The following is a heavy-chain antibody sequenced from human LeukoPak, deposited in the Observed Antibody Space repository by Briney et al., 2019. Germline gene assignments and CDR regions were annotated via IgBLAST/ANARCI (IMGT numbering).Heavy chain of an antibody. V-gene: IGHV3-11*01. Sequence: GGSLRLSCVTSGFTFSNYYITWIRQAPGKGLEWVSYISGTGNSKYYADSVKGRFTISRDNAKNSLYLQMSSLRAEDTAIYYCARDYSGSEYFFDYWGQGSLVTVSS. CDR1: GFTFSNYY. CDR3: ARDYSGSEYFFDY. D-gene: IGHD1-26*01. CDR2: ISGTGNSK. J-gene: IGHJ4*02.